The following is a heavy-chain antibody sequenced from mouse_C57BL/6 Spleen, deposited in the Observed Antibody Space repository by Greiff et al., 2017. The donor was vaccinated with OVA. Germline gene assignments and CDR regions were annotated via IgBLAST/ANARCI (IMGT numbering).Heavy chain of an antibody. J-gene: IGHJ4*01. Sequence: QVQLKQSGAELVKPGASVKISCKASGYAFSSYWMNWVKQRPGKGLEWIGQIYPGDGDTNYNGKFKGKATLTADKSSSTAYMQLSSLTSEDSAVYFCARGNLLPAMDYWGQGTSVTVSS. CDR2: IYPGDGDT. D-gene: IGHD1-1*01. CDR3: ARGNLLPAMDY. V-gene: IGHV1-80*01. CDR1: GYAFSSYW.